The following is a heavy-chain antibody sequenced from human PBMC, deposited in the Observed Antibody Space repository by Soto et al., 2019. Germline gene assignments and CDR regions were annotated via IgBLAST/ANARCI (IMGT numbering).Heavy chain of an antibody. Sequence: ASVKVSCKASGYTFTGYYMHWVRQAPGQGLEWMGWINPNSGGTNYAQKFQGWVTMTRDTSISTAYMELSRLRSDDTDVYYCARQDIVVVPAATSQAEYFQHWGQGTLVTVPQ. V-gene: IGHV1-2*04. CDR2: INPNSGGT. CDR3: ARQDIVVVPAATSQAEYFQH. J-gene: IGHJ1*01. CDR1: GYTFTGYY. D-gene: IGHD2-2*01.